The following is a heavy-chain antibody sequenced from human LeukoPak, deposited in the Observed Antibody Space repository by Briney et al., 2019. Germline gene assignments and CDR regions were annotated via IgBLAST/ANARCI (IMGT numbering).Heavy chain of an antibody. CDR2: IWYDGSNK. V-gene: IGHV3-33*01. CDR1: GFTFSSYG. Sequence: GGSLRLSCAASGFTFSSYGMHWVRQAPGKGLEWVAAIWYDGSNKYYADSVKGRFTISRDNSKNTLYLQMNSLRAEDTAVYYCARDIGYYYDSSGSLQHWGQGTLVTVSS. CDR3: ARDIGYYYDSSGSLQH. D-gene: IGHD3-22*01. J-gene: IGHJ1*01.